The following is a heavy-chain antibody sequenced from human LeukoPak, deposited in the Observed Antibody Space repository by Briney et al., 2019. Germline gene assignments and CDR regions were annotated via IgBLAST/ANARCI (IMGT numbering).Heavy chain of an antibody. J-gene: IGHJ6*02. Sequence: SQTLSLTCTVSGGSISSGDYYWSWIRQPPGKGLEWIGYIYYSGSTYYNPSLKSRVTISVDTSKNQFSLKLSSVTAADTAVYYCARELLQGISGMDVWGQGTTVTVSS. V-gene: IGHV4-30-4*01. CDR1: GGSISSGDYY. CDR2: IYYSGST. CDR3: ARELLQGISGMDV. D-gene: IGHD1-14*01.